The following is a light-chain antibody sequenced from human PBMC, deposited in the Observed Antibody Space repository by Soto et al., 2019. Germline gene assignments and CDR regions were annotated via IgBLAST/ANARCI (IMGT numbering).Light chain of an antibody. J-gene: IGKJ1*01. CDR3: QQYNKWPPGWT. V-gene: IGKV3-15*01. CDR2: GAS. CDR1: QSVSNN. Sequence: IVMTQSPATLSVSPGERATLSCRTSQSVSNNLAWYQQKPGQAPRLLIDGASTRATGIPARFSGSGSGTEFTLTISSLQSEDFAVYYCQQYNKWPPGWTFGQGTKVDIK.